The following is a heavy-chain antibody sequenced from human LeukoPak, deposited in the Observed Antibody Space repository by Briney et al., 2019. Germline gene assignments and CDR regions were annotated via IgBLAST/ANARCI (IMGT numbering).Heavy chain of an antibody. Sequence: GGSLRLSCVASGFTFSRYGMNWVRQAPGKGLEWVSAISGSGGSTYYADSVKGRFTISRDNSKNTLYLQMNSLRAEDTAVYYCAKDRLLWFGELSLDVWGKGTTVTISS. CDR1: GFTFSRYG. V-gene: IGHV3-23*01. J-gene: IGHJ6*04. CDR2: ISGSGGST. CDR3: AKDRLLWFGELSLDV. D-gene: IGHD3-10*01.